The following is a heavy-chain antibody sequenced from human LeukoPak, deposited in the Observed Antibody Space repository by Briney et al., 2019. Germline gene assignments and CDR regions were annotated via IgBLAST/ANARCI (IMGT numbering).Heavy chain of an antibody. D-gene: IGHD2-2*01. Sequence: GGSLRLSCAASGFTFSSYWMSWVRQAPGKGLELVANIKEDGSEKYYVDSVKGRFTISRDNAKNSLYLQMNSLRAEDTAVYYCARDGLGYGSSTSCSAAFDIWGQGTMFTVSS. CDR2: IKEDGSEK. V-gene: IGHV3-7*01. J-gene: IGHJ3*02. CDR3: ARDGLGYGSSTSCSAAFDI. CDR1: GFTFSSYW.